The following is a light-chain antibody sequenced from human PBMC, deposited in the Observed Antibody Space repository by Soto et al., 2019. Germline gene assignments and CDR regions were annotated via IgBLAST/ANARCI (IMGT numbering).Light chain of an antibody. V-gene: IGKV1-5*01. Sequence: IWMTQSPSLLSASTGDRVTITCRASQNVNSWVAWYQQKPGKAPKFLIYDASNLESGVPSRFSGRGSGTEFTLTISSLQPDDFATYYCQRYNSNSRTFGQGTRV. CDR2: DAS. CDR1: QNVNSW. CDR3: QRYNSNSRT. J-gene: IGKJ1*01.